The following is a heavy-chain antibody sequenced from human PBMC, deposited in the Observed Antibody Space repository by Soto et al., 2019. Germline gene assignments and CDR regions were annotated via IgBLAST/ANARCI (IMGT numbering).Heavy chain of an antibody. D-gene: IGHD3-10*01. J-gene: IGHJ6*02. CDR3: ARVLLWFGELSYYGMDV. CDR2: IYYSGST. V-gene: IGHV4-30-4*02. CDR1: GGSISSGDYY. Sequence: SETLSLTCTVSGGSISSGDYYWSWIRQPPGKGMEWIGYIYYSGSTYYNPSLKSLVIISVDTSKNQFSLNLSSVTAADTAVYYCARVLLWFGELSYYGMDVWGQGTTVTVSS.